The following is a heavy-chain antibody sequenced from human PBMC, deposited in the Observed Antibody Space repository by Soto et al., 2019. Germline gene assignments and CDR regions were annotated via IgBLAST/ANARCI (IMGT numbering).Heavy chain of an antibody. J-gene: IGHJ5*02. CDR3: GTVFDL. D-gene: IGHD4-4*01. CDR2: INNDGGAT. CDR1: GFIFTGHW. V-gene: IGHV3-74*01. Sequence: EEQVVESGGGLVQPGGSLRLSCAASGFIFTGHWMHWVRQGPGKGLDWVSGINNDGGATFYADSVKGRFTISRDNSNNLVYLHMNSLGAEDSAVYYCGTVFDLWGHGTQVTVSS.